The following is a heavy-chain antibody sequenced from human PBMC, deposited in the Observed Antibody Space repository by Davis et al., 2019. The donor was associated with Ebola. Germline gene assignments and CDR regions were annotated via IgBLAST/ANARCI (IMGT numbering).Heavy chain of an antibody. CDR1: GFTSGFTFNHFA. CDR2: ISGSGGST. V-gene: IGHV3-23*01. D-gene: IGHD6-19*01. CDR3: ATTQWLREFDN. Sequence: GGSLRLSCAASGFTSGFTFNHFAMSWVRQAPGKGLEWVSSISGSGGSTSYADSVKGRFTISRDNSRNTVYLQMNSLRVEDTAVYYCATTQWLREFDNWGQGTLVTVSS. J-gene: IGHJ4*02.